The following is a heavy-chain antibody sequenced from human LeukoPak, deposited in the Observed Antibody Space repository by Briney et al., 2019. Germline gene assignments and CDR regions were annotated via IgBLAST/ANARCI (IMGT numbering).Heavy chain of an antibody. Sequence: ASVKVSCKASGYTFTSYDIKWVRQATGQGLEWMGWMNPNSGNTGYAQKFQGRVTITRNTSISTAYMELSSLRSEDTAVYYCTVQSDYDSSGYYYIWGQGTLVTVSS. D-gene: IGHD3-22*01. CDR2: MNPNSGNT. V-gene: IGHV1-8*03. CDR3: TVQSDYDSSGYYYI. J-gene: IGHJ4*02. CDR1: GYTFTSYD.